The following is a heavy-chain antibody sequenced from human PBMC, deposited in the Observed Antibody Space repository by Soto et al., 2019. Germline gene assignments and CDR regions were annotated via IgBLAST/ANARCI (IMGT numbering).Heavy chain of an antibody. V-gene: IGHV4-39*07. J-gene: IGHJ4*02. CDR3: ARDSTFGGVIVPNFDY. CDR1: GGSISSSDYY. Sequence: SETLSLTCTVSGGSISSSDYYWGWIRQPPGKGLEWIGYIYYSGSTYYNPSLKSRVTISVDTSKNQFSLKLSSVTAADTAVYYCARDSTFGGVIVPNFDYWGQGTLVTVSS. CDR2: IYYSGST. D-gene: IGHD3-16*02.